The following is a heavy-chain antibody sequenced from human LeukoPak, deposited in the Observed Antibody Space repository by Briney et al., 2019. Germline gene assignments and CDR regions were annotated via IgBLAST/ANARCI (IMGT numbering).Heavy chain of an antibody. V-gene: IGHV3-15*05. J-gene: IGHJ6*02. Sequence: GGSLRLSCAASGFIFSNAWMSWVRQAPGKGLEWVGRIKSKTVGGTTDYAAPVKGRFTISRDDSKNTLNLQMNSLKAEDTAVYYCSTARYCTGGSCYLGGMDVWGQGTTVTVSS. CDR1: GFIFSNAW. CDR3: STARYCTGGSCYLGGMDV. D-gene: IGHD2-15*01. CDR2: IKSKTVGGTT.